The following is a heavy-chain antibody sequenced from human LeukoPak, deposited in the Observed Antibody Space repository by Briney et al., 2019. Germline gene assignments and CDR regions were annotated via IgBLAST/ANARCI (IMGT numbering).Heavy chain of an antibody. V-gene: IGHV3-53*01. D-gene: IGHD6-19*01. CDR2: IYSGGRT. CDR1: RVTASNTY. Sequence: GGSLRLSCATSRVTASNTYVSWVRQAPGKGLEWVSVIYSGGRTYYANSVKGRFPMSKDNYNNTYYLQMNSLRVEDTAVYHCARDHISSGWYVGFDYWGQGTLVTVSS. J-gene: IGHJ4*02. CDR3: ARDHISSGWYVGFDY.